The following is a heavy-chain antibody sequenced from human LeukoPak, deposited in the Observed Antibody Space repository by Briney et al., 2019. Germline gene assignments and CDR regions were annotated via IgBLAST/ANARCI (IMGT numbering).Heavy chain of an antibody. Sequence: GGSLRLSCAASGFSFIDHFMHWVRQAPGKGLEWVGRIRNKVNSYTTDFAASVKGRFTISRDDSKNSLYLQMNSLKTEDTTMYYCASASAGLIEYWGQGTLVTVSS. J-gene: IGHJ4*02. CDR1: GFSFIDHF. CDR2: IRNKVNSYTT. CDR3: ASASAGLIEY. V-gene: IGHV3-72*01.